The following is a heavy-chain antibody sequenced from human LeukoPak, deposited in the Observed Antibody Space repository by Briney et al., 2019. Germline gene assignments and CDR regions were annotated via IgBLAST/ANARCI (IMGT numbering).Heavy chain of an antibody. Sequence: GGSLRLSCAASGFSLSGYWMHWVRQAPGKGLVWVSSISSSRSYIYYADSVKGRFTISRDNAKNSLYLQMNSLRAEDMAVYYCASGAVAGTGYFDYWGQGTLVTVSS. D-gene: IGHD6-19*01. CDR3: ASGAVAGTGYFDY. CDR2: ISSSRSYI. CDR1: GFSLSGYW. J-gene: IGHJ4*02. V-gene: IGHV3-21*01.